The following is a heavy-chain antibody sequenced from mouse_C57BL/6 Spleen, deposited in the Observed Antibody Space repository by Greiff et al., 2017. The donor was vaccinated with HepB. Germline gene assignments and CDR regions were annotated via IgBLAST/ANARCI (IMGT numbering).Heavy chain of an antibody. Sequence: QVQLKQSGAELVRPGTSVKMSCKASGYTFTNYWIGWAKQRPGHGLEWIGDIYPGGGYTNYNEKFKGKATLTADKSSSTAYMQFSSLTSEDSVIYYCARGRGAMDYWGQGTSVTVSS. CDR2: IYPGGGYT. J-gene: IGHJ4*01. CDR3: ARGRGAMDY. V-gene: IGHV1-63*01. CDR1: GYTFTNYW.